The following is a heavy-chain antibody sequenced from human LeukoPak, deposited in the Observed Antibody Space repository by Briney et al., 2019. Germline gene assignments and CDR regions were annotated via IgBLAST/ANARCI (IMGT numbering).Heavy chain of an antibody. CDR1: GGSISSHY. CDR3: ARDGVLTALDY. Sequence: SETLSLTCTVSGGSISSHYWSWIRQPPGKGLEWIGYIYYSGSTNYNPSLKSRVTISVDTSKNQFSLKLSSVTAADTAVYYCARDGVLTALDYWGQGTLVTVSS. CDR2: IYYSGST. D-gene: IGHD2-21*02. J-gene: IGHJ4*02. V-gene: IGHV4-59*11.